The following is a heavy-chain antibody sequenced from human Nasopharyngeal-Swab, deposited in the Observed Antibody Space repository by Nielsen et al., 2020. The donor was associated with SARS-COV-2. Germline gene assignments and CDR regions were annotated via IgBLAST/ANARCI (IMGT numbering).Heavy chain of an antibody. Sequence: GGSLRLSCEASGYTFSNYWIGWVRQMPGKGLEWMGIIDTDDSDTQYSPSFEGQVTISADKSASAAYLQWSSLKASDTAMYYCARLPDYGSGSWYFDYWGQGTLVTVSS. CDR1: GYTFSNYW. J-gene: IGHJ4*02. CDR3: ARLPDYGSGSWYFDY. D-gene: IGHD3-10*01. V-gene: IGHV5-51*01. CDR2: IDTDDSDT.